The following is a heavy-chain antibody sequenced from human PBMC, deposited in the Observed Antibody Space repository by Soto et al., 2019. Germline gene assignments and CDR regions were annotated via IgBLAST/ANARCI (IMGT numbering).Heavy chain of an antibody. CDR1: GYSFTSYW. CDR2: IYPGDSDT. Sequence: PGESLKISCKGSGYSFTSYWIGWVRQMPGKGLEWMGIIYPGDSDTRYSPSFQGQVTISADKSVSTAYLQWSSLKASDTAMYYCARLNGVRGVILNWFDPWGQGTLVTVSS. CDR3: ARLNGVRGVILNWFDP. J-gene: IGHJ5*02. D-gene: IGHD3-10*01. V-gene: IGHV5-51*01.